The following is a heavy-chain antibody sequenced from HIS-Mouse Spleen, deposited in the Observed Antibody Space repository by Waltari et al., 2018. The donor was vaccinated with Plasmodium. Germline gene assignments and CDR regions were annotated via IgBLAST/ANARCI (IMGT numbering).Heavy chain of an antibody. CDR1: GYTFTGYY. CDR2: INPNSGGT. CDR3: ARVLGYKAAAGTFVEYFQH. D-gene: IGHD6-13*01. J-gene: IGHJ1*01. Sequence: QVQLVQSGAEVKKPGASVKVSCKASGYTFTGYYMHWVRQAPGQGLEWMGWINPNSGGTNYAQKFQGRVTMTRDTSISPAYMELSRLGSDDRAVYYWARVLGYKAAAGTFVEYFQHWGQGTLVTVSS. V-gene: IGHV1-2*02.